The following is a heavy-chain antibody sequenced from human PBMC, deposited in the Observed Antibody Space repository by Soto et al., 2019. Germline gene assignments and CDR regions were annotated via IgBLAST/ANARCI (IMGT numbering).Heavy chain of an antibody. Sequence: SVTFSWRASGYPFTSYYMHWAREHPGQGLEWMAIINPSAGNTSYAHNFKGRVTMTRATSTSPVYMQLRSLRSEETAVYYCASGPYYYDSSGYYGPYFDHWGQGTLVTVSS. J-gene: IGHJ4*02. CDR1: GYPFTSYY. CDR3: ASGPYYYDSSGYYGPYFDH. D-gene: IGHD3-22*01. V-gene: IGHV1-46*01. CDR2: INPSAGNT.